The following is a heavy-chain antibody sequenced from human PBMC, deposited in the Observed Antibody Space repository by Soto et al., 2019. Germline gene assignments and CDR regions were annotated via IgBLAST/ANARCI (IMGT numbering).Heavy chain of an antibody. CDR2: IIPILGIA. CDR1: GGTFSSYT. V-gene: IGHV1-69*04. J-gene: IGHJ5*02. CDR3: AREYYDILTGSRWFDP. D-gene: IGHD3-9*01. Sequence: SVKVSCKASGGTFSSYTISWVRQAPGQGLEWMGRIIPILGIANYAQKFQGRVTITADKSTSTAYMELSSLRSEDTAVYYCAREYYDILTGSRWFDPWGQGTLVTVSS.